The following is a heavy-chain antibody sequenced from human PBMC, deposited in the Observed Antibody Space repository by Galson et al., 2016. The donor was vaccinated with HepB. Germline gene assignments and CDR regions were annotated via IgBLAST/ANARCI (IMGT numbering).Heavy chain of an antibody. J-gene: IGHJ4*02. V-gene: IGHV3-23*01. CDR1: GFTFSSYA. CDR2: IGSGGPT. D-gene: IGHD3-9*01. Sequence: SLRLSCAASGFTFSSYAMSWVRQAPGKGLEWVSSIGSGGPTYYADSVTGRFTISRDNSKTTLFLQMHSLRADDTAVYYCAKSVLEYDILTGYYRRGADYWGQGTLVTVSS. CDR3: AKSVLEYDILTGYYRRGADY.